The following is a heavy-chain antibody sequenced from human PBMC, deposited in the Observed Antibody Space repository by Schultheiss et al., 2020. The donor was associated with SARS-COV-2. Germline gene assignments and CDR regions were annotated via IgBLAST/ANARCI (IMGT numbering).Heavy chain of an antibody. CDR1: GGTFSSYA. V-gene: IGHV1-18*01. Sequence: ASVKVSCKASGGTFSSYAISWVRQAPGQGLEWMGWISAYNDNTHYAQKFRGRVTITSDRSVSTAYMELSSLRSEDTAVYYCARVGEMATSYFDYWGQGTLVTVSS. CDR2: ISAYNDNT. D-gene: IGHD5-24*01. J-gene: IGHJ4*02. CDR3: ARVGEMATSYFDY.